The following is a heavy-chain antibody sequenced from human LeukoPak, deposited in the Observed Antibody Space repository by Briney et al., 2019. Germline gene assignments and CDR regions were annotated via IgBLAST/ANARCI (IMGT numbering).Heavy chain of an antibody. CDR3: AREKDYGDYIDF. V-gene: IGHV3-30-3*01. D-gene: IGHD4-17*01. Sequence: GGSLSLSCAASGFTFNEYAIHWVRQAPGKGLEWVAVVSSDGINKYYADSVKGRFTISRDNSKNTLYLQMNSLRPEDTAVYYCAREKDYGDYIDFWGQGTLVTVSS. CDR1: GFTFNEYA. J-gene: IGHJ4*02. CDR2: VSSDGINK.